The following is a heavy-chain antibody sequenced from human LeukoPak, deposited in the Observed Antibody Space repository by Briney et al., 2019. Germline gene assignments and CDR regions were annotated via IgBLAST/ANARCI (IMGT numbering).Heavy chain of an antibody. CDR3: ARGRPPYYFDY. CDR1: GFTVSSNY. J-gene: IGHJ4*02. V-gene: IGHV3-53*01. CDR2: MYTGGST. Sequence: GGSLRLSCAASGFTVSSNYMSWVRQAPAGKGLEWVSVMYTGGSTYYADSVKGRFTISRDNSKNTLYLQMNSLRVEDTAVYYCARGRPPYYFDYWGQGTLVTVSS.